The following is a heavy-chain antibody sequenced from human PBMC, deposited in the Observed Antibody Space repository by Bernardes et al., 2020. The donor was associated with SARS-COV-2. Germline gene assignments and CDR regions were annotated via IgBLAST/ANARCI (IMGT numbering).Heavy chain of an antibody. CDR1: TGSLSAFY. CDR3: AKGGPYKWNNNLS. V-gene: IGHV4-34*01. D-gene: IGHD1-20*01. CDR2: INQSGNT. Sequence: SEPLSLTCSGYTGSLSAFYWTWIRQPPGKGLEWIGEINQSGNTNYNPSLKSRVTISVDTSKRQFSLKLRSVTAADTAFYYCAKGGPYKWNNNLSWGQGTLVTVSS. J-gene: IGHJ4*02.